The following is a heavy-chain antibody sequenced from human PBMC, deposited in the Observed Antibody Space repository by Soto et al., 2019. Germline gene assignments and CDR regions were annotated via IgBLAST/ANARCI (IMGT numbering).Heavy chain of an antibody. CDR2: INHSGST. CDR1: GGSLSGYY. D-gene: IGHD1-20*01. Sequence: PSETLSLTCAVYGGSLSGYYWSWIRQPPGKGLEWIGEINHSGSTNYNPSLKSRVTISVDTSKNQFSLKLSSVTAADTAVYYCARGWDNWNYVDYWGQGTLVTVSS. CDR3: ARGWDNWNYVDY. J-gene: IGHJ4*02. V-gene: IGHV4-34*01.